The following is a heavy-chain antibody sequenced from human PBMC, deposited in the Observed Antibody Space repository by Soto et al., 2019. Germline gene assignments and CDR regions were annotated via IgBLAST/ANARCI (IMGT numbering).Heavy chain of an antibody. CDR3: ARAGTGLLEWLLDAFDI. Sequence: QVPLVQSGAAVKKPGASVKVSCKASGYTFTSYGISWVRQAPGQGLEWMGWISAYNGNTNYAQKLQGRVTMTTDTATSTAYMELRRLRSDDTAVYYCARAGTGLLEWLLDAFDIWGQGTMVTVSS. J-gene: IGHJ3*02. CDR1: GYTFTSYG. CDR2: ISAYNGNT. V-gene: IGHV1-18*01. D-gene: IGHD3-3*01.